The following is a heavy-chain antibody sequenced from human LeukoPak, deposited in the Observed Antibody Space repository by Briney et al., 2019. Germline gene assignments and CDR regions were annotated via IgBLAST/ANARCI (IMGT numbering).Heavy chain of an antibody. D-gene: IGHD3-16*02. CDR1: GGSFSGYY. CDR2: INHSGST. CDR3: ARGFYDYVWGSYHNDY. J-gene: IGHJ4*02. Sequence: SETLSLTCAVYGGSFSGYYWSWIRQPPGKGLEWLGEINHSGSTNYNPSLKSRVTISVDTSKNQFSLKLSSVTAADTAVYYCARGFYDYVWGSYHNDYWGQGTLVTVSS. V-gene: IGHV4-34*01.